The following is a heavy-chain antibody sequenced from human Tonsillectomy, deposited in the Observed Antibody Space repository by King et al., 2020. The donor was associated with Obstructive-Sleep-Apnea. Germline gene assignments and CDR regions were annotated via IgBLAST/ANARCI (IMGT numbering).Heavy chain of an antibody. D-gene: IGHD3-3*01. CDR1: GFTFSSYW. J-gene: IGHJ4*02. V-gene: IGHV3-7*03. Sequence: EWQLVQSGGGLVQPGGSLRLSCAASGFTFSSYWMSWVRQAPGKGLEWVANIKQDGSEKYYVDSVKGRLTNSRDNAKNSLYLQMNSLRAEDTAVYYCARDPRPSYDFWSGSLPYWGQGTLVTVSS. CDR2: IKQDGSEK. CDR3: ARDPRPSYDFWSGSLPY.